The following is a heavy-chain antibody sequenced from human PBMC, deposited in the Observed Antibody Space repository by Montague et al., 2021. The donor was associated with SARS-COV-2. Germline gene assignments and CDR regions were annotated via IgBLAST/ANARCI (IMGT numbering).Heavy chain of an antibody. V-gene: IGHV4-34*01. CDR2: IHHGGST. CDR3: ARLGDGVVPSPILGVGPYYSYYYMDV. D-gene: IGHD3-10*01. CDR1: GGSFSTYS. J-gene: IGHJ6*03. Sequence: SEILSLTCAVHGGSFSTYSWNWIRQPPGKGLEWIGEIHHGGSTNYNPSLKSRVTISADTSKHQFSLKLTSVAAADTAVYYCARLGDGVVPSPILGVGPYYSYYYMDVWGKGTTVTVAS.